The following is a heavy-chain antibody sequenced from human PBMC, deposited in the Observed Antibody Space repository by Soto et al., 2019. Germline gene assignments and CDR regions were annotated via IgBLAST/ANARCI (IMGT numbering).Heavy chain of an antibody. CDR1: GFTVNNNY. CDR2: IYSGGKT. CDR3: TRDSSYYSAGRGVLDY. J-gene: IGHJ4*02. D-gene: IGHD3-10*01. V-gene: IGHV3-66*01. Sequence: PGGSLRLSCAVSGFTVNNNYMSWVRQAPGKGLEWVSVIYSGGKTDYADSVRGRFTVSRDTFKNRLYLQMNSLRAEDTAVYYCTRDSSYYSAGRGVLDYWGPGTLVTVSS.